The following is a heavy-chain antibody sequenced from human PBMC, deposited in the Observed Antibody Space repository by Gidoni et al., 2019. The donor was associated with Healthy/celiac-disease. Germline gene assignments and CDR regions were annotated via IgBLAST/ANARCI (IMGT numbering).Heavy chain of an antibody. CDR2: ISCSGGST. D-gene: IGHD1-26*01. CDR3: AKDYRGSYGGFFDY. J-gene: IGHJ4*02. Sequence: EVQLLESGGGLVQPGGSLRLSCAASGFTFGSYARSWVRQAPGKGLEWVSAISCSGGSTYYADSVKGRFTISRDNSKNTLYLQMNSLRAEDTAVYYCAKDYRGSYGGFFDYWGQGTLVTVSS. V-gene: IGHV3-23*01. CDR1: GFTFGSYA.